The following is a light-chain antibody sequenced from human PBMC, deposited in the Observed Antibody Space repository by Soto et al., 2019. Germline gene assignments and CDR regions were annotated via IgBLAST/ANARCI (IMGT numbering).Light chain of an antibody. J-gene: IGLJ1*01. Sequence: QSVLTQPASVSGSPGQSITISCTGTSSDVGSYNRVSWYQQPPGTAPKLMIYEVSNRPSGVSIRFSGSKSGNTAYLTISGLQAEDEADYFSNSYATSSLYVFGNGTKVTVL. CDR2: EVS. CDR1: SSDVGSYNR. V-gene: IGLV2-14*01. CDR3: NSYATSSLYV.